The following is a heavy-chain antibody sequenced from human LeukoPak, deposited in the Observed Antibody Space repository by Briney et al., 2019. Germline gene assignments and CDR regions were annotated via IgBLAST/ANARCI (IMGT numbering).Heavy chain of an antibody. D-gene: IGHD2-15*01. CDR3: ARLLAGCPGGRCRAHFDY. V-gene: IGHV4-59*01. Sequence: PSETLSLTCSVSGDSINSNYWSWMRRPPGKGLEWIGYIYYGGSTNYNPSLKSRVSMSVDTSKNQFSLNLSSVTAADTAVYYCARLLAGCPGGRCRAHFDYWGQGTLVTVSS. CDR1: GDSINSNY. CDR2: IYYGGST. J-gene: IGHJ4*02.